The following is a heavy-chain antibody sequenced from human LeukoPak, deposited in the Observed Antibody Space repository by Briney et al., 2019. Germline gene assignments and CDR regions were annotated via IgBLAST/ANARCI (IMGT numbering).Heavy chain of an antibody. D-gene: IGHD3-22*01. V-gene: IGHV1-46*01. CDR2: INPSGGST. CDR1: GYTFTSYY. Sequence: ASVKVSCKASGYTFTSYYMHWVRQAPGQGLEWMGIINPSGGSTSYAQKFQGRVTVTRDTSTSTVYMELSSLRSEDTAVYYCARGGYYYDSSGYSAFDIWGQGTMVTVSS. CDR3: ARGGYYYDSSGYSAFDI. J-gene: IGHJ3*02.